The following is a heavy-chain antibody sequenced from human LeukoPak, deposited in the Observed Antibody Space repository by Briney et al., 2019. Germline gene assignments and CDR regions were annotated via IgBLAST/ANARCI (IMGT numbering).Heavy chain of an antibody. CDR2: ISGDGGST. CDR1: GFMFHDYA. V-gene: IGHV3-43*02. CDR3: AKSHVDIVATDEDFDY. D-gene: IGHD5-12*01. Sequence: PGGSLRLSCAAPGFMFHDYAIHWVRQAPGKGLEWVSLISGDGGSTFYADSVKGRFTISRDNSKNTLYLQMNSLRAEDTAVYYCAKSHVDIVATDEDFDYWGQGTLVTVSS. J-gene: IGHJ4*02.